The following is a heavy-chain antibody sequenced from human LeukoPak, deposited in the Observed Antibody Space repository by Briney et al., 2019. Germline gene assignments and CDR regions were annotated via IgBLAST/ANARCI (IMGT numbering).Heavy chain of an antibody. J-gene: IGHJ4*02. Sequence: SQTLSLTCTVSGGSISSGDYYWSWIRQPPGKGLEWIGYIYYSGSTNYNPSLKSRVTISVDTPKNQFSLKLSSVTAADTAVYYCATRAELELYFDYWGQGTLVTVSS. CDR2: IYYSGST. CDR3: ATRAELELYFDY. V-gene: IGHV4-61*08. D-gene: IGHD1-7*01. CDR1: GGSISSGDYY.